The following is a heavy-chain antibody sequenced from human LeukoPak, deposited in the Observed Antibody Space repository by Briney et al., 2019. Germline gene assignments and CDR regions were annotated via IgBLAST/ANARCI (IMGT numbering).Heavy chain of an antibody. J-gene: IGHJ4*02. CDR3: AKRLWGSVLDY. CDR2: IGTSGGTT. Sequence: GGSLRLSCAASGFAFSTYVMSWVRQAPGKGLGWVSAIGTSGGTTYYADSVKGRFTISRDNSEETLYLQKNSLRAEDTGVYYCAKRLWGSVLDYRRQGSLVGVCS. V-gene: IGHV3-23*01. CDR1: GFAFSTYV. D-gene: IGHD2-21*01.